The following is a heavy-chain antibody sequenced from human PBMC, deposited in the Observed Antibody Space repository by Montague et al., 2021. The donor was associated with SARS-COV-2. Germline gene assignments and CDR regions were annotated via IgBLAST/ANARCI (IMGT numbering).Heavy chain of an antibody. CDR2: VYSSVTT. CDR1: GDSVSNHY. Sequence: SETLSLTCTVSGDSVSNHYWSWIRQPPGKGLEWIGYVYSSVTTNYNPSLKSRVSISVDTSKNQVSLRLTSVTAADTAVYFCARDWYDTSGPYFDNWGQGTQVTVSS. V-gene: IGHV4-59*02. CDR3: ARDWYDTSGPYFDN. D-gene: IGHD3-22*01. J-gene: IGHJ4*02.